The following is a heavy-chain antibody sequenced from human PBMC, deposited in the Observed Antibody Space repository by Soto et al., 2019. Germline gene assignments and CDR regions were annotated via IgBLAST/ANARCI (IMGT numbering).Heavy chain of an antibody. Sequence: GGSLRLSCVASGSNYGTHRVRQAPGKGLEWVAVISFDGGNKYHADPVKGRFTISRDNSKNTLYLQMNTLRPEFTAVYYCAQYTGPGVYYSYYGMDVWGQGTTVTVSS. CDR1: GSNYG. CDR3: AQYTGPGVYYSYYGMDV. D-gene: IGHD7-27*01. V-gene: IGHV3-30*03. CDR2: ISFDGGNK. J-gene: IGHJ6*02.